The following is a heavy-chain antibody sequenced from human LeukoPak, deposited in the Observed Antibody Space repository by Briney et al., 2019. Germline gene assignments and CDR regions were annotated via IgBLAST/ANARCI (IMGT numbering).Heavy chain of an antibody. V-gene: IGHV4-34*01. D-gene: IGHD6-19*01. Sequence: GSLRLSCAASGFTFSYYTMSWIRQPPGKGLEWIGEINHSGSTNYNPSLKSRVTISVDTSKNQFSLKLSSVTAADTAVYYCARGTYIGSGWYTLSGAWFDPWGQGTLVTVSS. CDR2: INHSGST. CDR1: GFTFSYYT. CDR3: ARGTYIGSGWYTLSGAWFDP. J-gene: IGHJ5*02.